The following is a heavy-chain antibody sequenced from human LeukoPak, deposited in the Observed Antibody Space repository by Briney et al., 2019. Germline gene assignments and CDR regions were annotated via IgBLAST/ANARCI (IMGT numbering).Heavy chain of an antibody. V-gene: IGHV1-18*01. CDR1: GYTFTSFG. CDR2: ISAYNGNT. D-gene: IGHD6-13*01. J-gene: IGHJ4*02. CDR3: ARAPPLYSSSWSADY. Sequence: ASVKVSCKASGYTFTSFGISWGRQAPGRWLEWMGWISAYNGNTNYPQKLQGRVTMTTDTSTSTAYMELRSLRSDDTAVYYCARAPPLYSSSWSADYWGQGALVTVSS.